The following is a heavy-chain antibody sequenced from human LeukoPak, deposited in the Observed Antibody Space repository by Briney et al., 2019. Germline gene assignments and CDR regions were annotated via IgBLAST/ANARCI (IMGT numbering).Heavy chain of an antibody. Sequence: SETLSLTCAVSYYPITSGYFWGWIRQPPGREPQWIGSIYHSGRTYYNPSLMSRVTMSVDTSKNQFSLKLTSVTAADTAVYYCARIPEGQTAYFDYWGQGSLVAVSS. J-gene: IGHJ4*02. CDR1: YYPITSGYF. V-gene: IGHV4-38-2*01. CDR3: ARIPEGQTAYFDY. D-gene: IGHD2-21*02. CDR2: IYHSGRT.